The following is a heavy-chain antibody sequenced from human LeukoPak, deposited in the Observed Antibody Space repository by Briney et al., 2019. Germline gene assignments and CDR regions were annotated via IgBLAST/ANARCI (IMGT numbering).Heavy chain of an antibody. CDR3: ARDPRATSGYSSSWYPMDV. CDR1: GFTFSSYW. Sequence: GGSLRLSCAASGFTFSSYWMSWVRQAPGKGLEWVANIKQDGSEKYYVDSVKGRFTISRDNAKNSLYLQMNSLRAEDTAVYYCARDPRATSGYSSSWYPMDVWGQGTTVTVSS. D-gene: IGHD6-13*01. J-gene: IGHJ6*02. V-gene: IGHV3-7*03. CDR2: IKQDGSEK.